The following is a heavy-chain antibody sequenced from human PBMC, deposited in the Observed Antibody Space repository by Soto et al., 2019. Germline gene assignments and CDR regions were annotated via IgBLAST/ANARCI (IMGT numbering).Heavy chain of an antibody. CDR2: IYSGGST. D-gene: IGHD5-18*01. CDR1: GVTVSSNY. Sequence: EVQLVESGGGLVQPGGSLRLSCAASGVTVSSNYMSWVRQAPGKGLEWVSVIYSGGSTYYADSVKGRFTISRDNSKNTLYLQMNSVRAEDTAVYYWARHGYNYGGGYFDYWGQGTLVTVSS. CDR3: ARHGYNYGGGYFDY. J-gene: IGHJ4*02. V-gene: IGHV3-66*04.